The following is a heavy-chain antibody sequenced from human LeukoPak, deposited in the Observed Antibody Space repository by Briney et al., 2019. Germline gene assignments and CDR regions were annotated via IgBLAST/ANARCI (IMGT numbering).Heavy chain of an antibody. CDR1: GYTFTGYY. D-gene: IGHD4-17*01. CDR3: ARDMHGDYYYGMDV. V-gene: IGHV1-2*04. J-gene: IGHJ6*02. Sequence: ASVTVSCKASGYTFTGYYMHWVRQAAGQGLEWMGWINPNSGGTNYAQKFQGWVTMTRDTSISTAYMELSRLRSDDTAVYYCARDMHGDYYYGMDVWGQGTTVTVSS. CDR2: INPNSGGT.